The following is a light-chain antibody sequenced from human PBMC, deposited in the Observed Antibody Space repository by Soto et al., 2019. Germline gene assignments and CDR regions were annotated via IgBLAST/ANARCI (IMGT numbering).Light chain of an antibody. J-gene: IGLJ3*02. Sequence: QSVLTQSPSASASLGASVKLTCTLSSGHSSYAIAWHQQQPEKGPRYLMKVNSDGSHIKGDGIPDRFSGPSSGAERYLTISSLQSEDEADYYCQTWGTGIRVFGGGTKLTVL. CDR3: QTWGTGIRV. CDR1: SGHSSYA. CDR2: VNSDGSH. V-gene: IGLV4-69*01.